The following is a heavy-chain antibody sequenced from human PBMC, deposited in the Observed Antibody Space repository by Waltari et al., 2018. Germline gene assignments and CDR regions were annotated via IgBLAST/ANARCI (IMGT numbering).Heavy chain of an antibody. V-gene: IGHV4-59*11. CDR1: GGSISSHF. J-gene: IGHJ4*02. D-gene: IGHD1-1*01. Sequence: QVQLQESGPGLVEPSETVSLPCGVSGGSISSHFWNWIRQPPGKGLEWIGYGHKNGGTKYNPSLKSRATISVDRSSNQVTLRLTSATTADTAVYYCAQWNAPNRCFDSWGQGTLVIVSS. CDR3: AQWNAPNRCFDS. CDR2: GHKNGGT.